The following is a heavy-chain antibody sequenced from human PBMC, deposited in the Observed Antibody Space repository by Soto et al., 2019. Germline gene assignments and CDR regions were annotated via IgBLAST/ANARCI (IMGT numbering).Heavy chain of an antibody. Sequence: QVQLVQSGAEVKKPGASVKVSCKASGYTFTSYDITWVRQATGQGLEWMEWMNPNSGNTGDAQKFQGRVTMTRNTSISTTYMELSSLRSEDTAVYYCASENLEGSRGWYSSDYWGQGTLVTVSS. J-gene: IGHJ4*02. V-gene: IGHV1-8*01. CDR2: MNPNSGNT. D-gene: IGHD6-19*01. CDR1: GYTFTSYD. CDR3: ASENLEGSRGWYSSDY.